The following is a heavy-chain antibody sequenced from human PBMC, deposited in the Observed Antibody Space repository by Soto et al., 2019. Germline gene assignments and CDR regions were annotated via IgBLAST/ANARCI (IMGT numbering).Heavy chain of an antibody. J-gene: IGHJ6*02. V-gene: IGHV3-30*03. CDR3: ARDHDYGDYYYYYGMDV. CDR2: ISYDGSNK. Sequence: PGGSLRLSCAASGFTFSSYGMHWVRQAPGKGLEWVAVISYDGSNKYYADSVKGRFTISRDNSKNTLYLQMNSLRAEDTAVYYCARDHDYGDYYYYYGMDVWGQGTTVTVSS. CDR1: GFTFSSYG. D-gene: IGHD4-17*01.